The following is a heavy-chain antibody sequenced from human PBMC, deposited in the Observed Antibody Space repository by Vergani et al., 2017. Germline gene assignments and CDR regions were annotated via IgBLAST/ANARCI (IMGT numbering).Heavy chain of an antibody. V-gene: IGHV1-2*04. J-gene: IGHJ5*02. CDR2: INPNSGGT. D-gene: IGHD2-2*01. CDR1: GYTFTGYY. CDR3: ARAGCGVVVPAATNWFDP. Sequence: QVQLVQSGAEVKKPGASVKVSCKASGYTFTGYYMHWVRQAPGQGLEWMGWINPNSGGTNYAQKFQGWVTMTRYTSISTAYMELSRLRSDDPAVYYCARAGCGVVVPAATNWFDPWGQGTLVTVSS.